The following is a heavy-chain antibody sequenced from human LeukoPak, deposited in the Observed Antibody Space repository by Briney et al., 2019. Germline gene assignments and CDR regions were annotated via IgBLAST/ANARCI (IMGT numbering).Heavy chain of an antibody. V-gene: IGHV4-28*05. CDR3: ARYSGSYFDF. J-gene: IGHJ4*02. Sequence: PSETLSLTCGVSGFSISSTDRWGWLRQPPGKGLEWIGYIYYSGNIYYTPSLKSRVTMSVDTSRNQFSLKLSSVTAVDTAVYYCARYSGSYFDFWGQGSLVTVSS. CDR1: GFSISSTDR. CDR2: IYYSGNI. D-gene: IGHD1-26*01.